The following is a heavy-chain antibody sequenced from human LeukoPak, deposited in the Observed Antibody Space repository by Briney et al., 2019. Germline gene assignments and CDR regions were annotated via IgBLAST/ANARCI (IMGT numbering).Heavy chain of an antibody. Sequence: SETLSLTCAVYGGSFSGYYWRWISQPPGKWLEWIGEIKHSGSTNYNPSLKIRVTISVDTSKSQFSLKLSSVTAADTAVYYCATDGSGVFNYWGQGTLVTVSS. J-gene: IGHJ4*02. CDR2: IKHSGST. D-gene: IGHD3-10*01. CDR1: GGSFSGYY. V-gene: IGHV4-34*01. CDR3: ATDGSGVFNY.